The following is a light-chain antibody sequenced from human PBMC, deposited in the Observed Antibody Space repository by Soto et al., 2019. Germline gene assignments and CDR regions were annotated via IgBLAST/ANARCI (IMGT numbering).Light chain of an antibody. Sequence: QSVLTQPASVSGSPGQSITISCTGTSSDVGYDNYVSWFQQHPGKAPKLMIYEVSRRPSGVSNRFSGSKSANTASLTISGLQAEDEADYYCTSHTASSTWVFGGGTKLTAL. J-gene: IGLJ3*02. CDR2: EVS. CDR1: SSDVGYDNY. CDR3: TSHTASSTWV. V-gene: IGLV2-14*01.